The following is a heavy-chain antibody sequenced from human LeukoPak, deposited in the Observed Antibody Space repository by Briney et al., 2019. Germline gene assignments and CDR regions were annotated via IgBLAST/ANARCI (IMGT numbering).Heavy chain of an antibody. CDR2: ISDDGSNK. CDR3: ARGSGYSYGFFWN. V-gene: IGHV3-30-3*01. D-gene: IGHD5-18*01. CDR1: GFTLSSYA. J-gene: IGHJ4*02. Sequence: GGSLRLSCAASGFTLSSYAMHWVRQAPGKGLEWVAVISDDGSNKYYADSVKGRFTISRDNSKNTLYLQMNSLRAEDTAVYYCARGSGYSYGFFWNWGQGTLVTVSS.